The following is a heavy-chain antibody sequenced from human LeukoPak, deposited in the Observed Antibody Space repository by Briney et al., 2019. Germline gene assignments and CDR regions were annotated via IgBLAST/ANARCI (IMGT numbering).Heavy chain of an antibody. Sequence: GGSLRLSCAASGFTFSSYSMNWVRQAPGKGLEWVSSISSSSSYIYYADSVKGRFTISRDNAKNSLYLQMNSLRAEDTAVYYCARSNTMVRGSYYGMDVWGQGTTVTVSS. D-gene: IGHD3-10*01. V-gene: IGHV3-21*01. CDR3: ARSNTMVRGSYYGMDV. CDR1: GFTFSSYS. CDR2: ISSSSSYI. J-gene: IGHJ6*02.